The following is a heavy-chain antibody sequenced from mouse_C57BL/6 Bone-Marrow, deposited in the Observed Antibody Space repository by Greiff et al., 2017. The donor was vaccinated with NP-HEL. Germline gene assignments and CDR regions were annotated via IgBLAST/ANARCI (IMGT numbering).Heavy chain of an antibody. CDR2: IHPNSGST. CDR3: ARESFLYDYDDAMDY. CDR1: GYTFTSYW. D-gene: IGHD2-4*01. J-gene: IGHJ4*01. V-gene: IGHV1-64*01. Sequence: VQLQQPGAELVKPGASVKLSCKASGYTFTSYWMHWVKQRPGQGLEWIGMIHPNSGSTNYNEKFKSKATLTVDKSSSTAYMQLSSLTSEDSAVYYCARESFLYDYDDAMDYWGQGTSVTVSS.